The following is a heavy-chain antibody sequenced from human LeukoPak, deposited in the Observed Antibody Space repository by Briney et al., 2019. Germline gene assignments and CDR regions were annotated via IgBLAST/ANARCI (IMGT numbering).Heavy chain of an antibody. V-gene: IGHV1-2*02. D-gene: IGHD3-22*01. CDR1: GYTFTGYY. CDR2: INPNSGGT. J-gene: IGHJ3*02. Sequence: ASVKVSCKASGYTFTGYYMHWVRQAPGQGLEWMGWINPNSGGTNYAQKFQGRVTVTRDTSISTAYMELSRLRSDDTAVYYCASQTIYYYDSSGAVAFDIWGQGTMVTVSS. CDR3: ASQTIYYYDSSGAVAFDI.